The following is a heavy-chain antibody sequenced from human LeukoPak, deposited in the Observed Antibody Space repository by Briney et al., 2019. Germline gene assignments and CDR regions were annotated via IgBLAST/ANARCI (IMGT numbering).Heavy chain of an antibody. Sequence: SETLSLTCTVSGGSISSYYWSWIRQPAGKGLEWIGRIYTSGSTDYNPSLKSRVTMSVDTSKNQFSLKLSSVTAADTAVYYCARAWWTYYDFWSGYQTVNWFDPWGQGTLVTVSS. J-gene: IGHJ5*02. CDR2: IYTSGST. D-gene: IGHD3-3*01. CDR1: GGSISSYY. CDR3: ARAWWTYYDFWSGYQTVNWFDP. V-gene: IGHV4-4*07.